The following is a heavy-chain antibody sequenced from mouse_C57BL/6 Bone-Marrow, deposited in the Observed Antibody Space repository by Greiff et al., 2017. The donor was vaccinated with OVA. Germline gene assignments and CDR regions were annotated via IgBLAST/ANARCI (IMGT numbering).Heavy chain of an antibody. D-gene: IGHD2-1*01. Sequence: QVQLKQSGPELVKPGASVKISCKASGYAFSSSWMNWVKQRPGKGLEWIGRIYPGDGDTNYNGKFKGKATLTADKSSSTAYMQRSSLTSEDSAVYFCARYQGIYYGNSYWYFDVWGTGTTVTVSS. CDR2: IYPGDGDT. CDR1: GYAFSSSW. J-gene: IGHJ1*03. V-gene: IGHV1-82*01. CDR3: ARYQGIYYGNSYWYFDV.